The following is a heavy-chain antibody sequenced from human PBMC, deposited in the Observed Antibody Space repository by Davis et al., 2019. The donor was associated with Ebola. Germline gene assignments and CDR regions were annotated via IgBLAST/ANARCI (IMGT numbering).Heavy chain of an antibody. Sequence: PGGSLRLSCAASGFTFSSYSMNWVRQAPGKGLEWVSSITVTSNYTYYADSVKGRFTISRDNAKNSLYLQMNSLRAEDTAVYYSARRNWFDPWGQGTLVTVSS. CDR2: ITVTSNYT. CDR1: GFTFSSYS. CDR3: ARRNWFDP. J-gene: IGHJ5*02. V-gene: IGHV3-21*01.